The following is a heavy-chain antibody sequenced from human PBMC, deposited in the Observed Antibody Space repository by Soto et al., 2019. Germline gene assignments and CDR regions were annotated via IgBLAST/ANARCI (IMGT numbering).Heavy chain of an antibody. D-gene: IGHD3-10*02. CDR1: GFTFSSYG. J-gene: IGHJ4*02. V-gene: IGHV3-30*18. CDR3: AKDLSNTTLVPDY. Sequence: QVQLVESGGGVVQPGRSLRLSCAASGFTFSSYGMHWVRQAPGKGLEWVAVISYDGSNKYYADSVKGRFTISRDNSKNTLYLQMNSLRAEDTAVYYCAKDLSNTTLVPDYWGQGTLVTVSS. CDR2: ISYDGSNK.